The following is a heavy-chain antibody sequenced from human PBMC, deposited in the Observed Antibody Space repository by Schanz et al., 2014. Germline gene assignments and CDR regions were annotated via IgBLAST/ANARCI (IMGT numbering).Heavy chain of an antibody. V-gene: IGHV3-30*03. CDR1: GFTFSSYG. Sequence: HVQLVESGGGVVQPGRSLRLSCAASGFTFSSYGMHWVRQSPGKGLEWVALISYDGSNKYYADSVKGRFTISRDSSKNTLYRQMNSVRAEDTAVDYCARGGKVVAKIFDLWGQGTMVNVAA. CDR2: ISYDGSNK. CDR3: ARGGKVVAKIFDL. D-gene: IGHD3-22*01. J-gene: IGHJ3*01.